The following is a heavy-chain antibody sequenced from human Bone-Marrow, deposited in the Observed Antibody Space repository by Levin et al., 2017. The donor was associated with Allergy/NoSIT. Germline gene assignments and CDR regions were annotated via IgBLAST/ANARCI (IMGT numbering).Heavy chain of an antibody. CDR3: AKALENHFDSSGDDAFHM. Sequence: PGGSLRLSCAASGFTFSSYGMHWVRQAPGKGLEWVALISYDGSDKYYAASVKGRFTVSRDNSRNTLFLQMNSLRVEDTAVFYCAKALENHFDSSGDDAFHMWGQGTMVTVSS. CDR1: GFTFSSYG. CDR2: ISYDGSDK. J-gene: IGHJ3*02. V-gene: IGHV3-30*18. D-gene: IGHD3-22*01.